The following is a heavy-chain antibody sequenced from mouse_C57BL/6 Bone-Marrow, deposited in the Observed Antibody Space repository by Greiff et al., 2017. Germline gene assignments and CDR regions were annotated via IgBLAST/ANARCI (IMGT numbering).Heavy chain of an antibody. D-gene: IGHD1-1*01. CDR3: ARNNYYGSSYLYYYAMDY. CDR1: GFSLTSYA. Sequence: VQLKESGPGLVAPSQSLSITCTVSGFSLTSYALSWVRQPPGNGLEWLGVIWPGGGTNYNSALKSRLSISKDNSKSHVFLKMNSLQTDDTARYYCARNNYYGSSYLYYYAMDYWGQGTSVTVSS. CDR2: IWPGGGT. V-gene: IGHV2-9-1*01. J-gene: IGHJ4*01.